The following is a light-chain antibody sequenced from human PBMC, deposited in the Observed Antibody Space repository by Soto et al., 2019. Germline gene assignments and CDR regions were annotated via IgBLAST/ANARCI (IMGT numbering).Light chain of an antibody. V-gene: IGLV2-14*03. Sequence: QSVLTQPASLSGSPGQSIAISCTGSSSDVGGYNYVSWYQHHPGKAPKLMIYDVTNRPSGVSDRFSGSKSGNTASLTISGLQAEDEADYYSSSYTSSGNYVFGTGTKVTVL. CDR3: SSYTSSGNYV. J-gene: IGLJ1*01. CDR1: SSDVGGYNY. CDR2: DVT.